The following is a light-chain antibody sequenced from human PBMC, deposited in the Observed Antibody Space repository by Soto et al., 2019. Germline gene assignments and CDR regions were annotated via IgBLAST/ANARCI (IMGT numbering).Light chain of an antibody. J-gene: IGLJ1*01. CDR1: SSDVGAYNY. CDR2: DVS. V-gene: IGLV2-14*01. CDR3: SSYRRGSTYV. Sequence: QSVLTQPASVSGSPGQSITISCTGTSSDVGAYNYVSWYQQYPGKAPRVIIYDVSNRPSGVSNRFSGSKSGNTASLTISGLQAEDEADYYCSSYRRGSTYVFGTGTKVTVL.